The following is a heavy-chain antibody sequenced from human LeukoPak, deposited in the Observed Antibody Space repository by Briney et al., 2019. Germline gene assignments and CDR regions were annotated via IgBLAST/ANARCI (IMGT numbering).Heavy chain of an antibody. CDR2: ISPSGGST. Sequence: ASVKVSCKAFGYTFTSNYMHWVRQAPGQGPEWMGVISPSGGSTTYAQKFQGRVTLTRDMSTSTAYMELRSLRSDDTAVYYCASDDPLLGFDPWGQGTLVTVSS. J-gene: IGHJ5*02. CDR3: ASDDPLLGFDP. V-gene: IGHV1-46*01. CDR1: GYTFTSNY.